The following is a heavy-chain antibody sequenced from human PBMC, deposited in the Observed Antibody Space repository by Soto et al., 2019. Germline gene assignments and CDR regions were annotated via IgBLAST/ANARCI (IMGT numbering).Heavy chain of an antibody. CDR2: ISAYNGNT. V-gene: IGHV1-18*01. D-gene: IGHD5-12*01. Sequence: ASLKVSCNASDYTFTNYGISWVRQAPGQGLEWIGWISAYNGNTKYAQKLQGRVTMTTDTSTSTAYMELRSLRSDDTDVYYCARDRVVAKIYYYYRGMDVWGQGTTVTVXS. CDR1: DYTFTNYG. J-gene: IGHJ6*02. CDR3: ARDRVVAKIYYYYRGMDV.